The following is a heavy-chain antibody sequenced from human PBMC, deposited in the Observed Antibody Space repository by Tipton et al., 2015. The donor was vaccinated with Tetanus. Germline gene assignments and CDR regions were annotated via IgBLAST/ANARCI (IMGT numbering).Heavy chain of an antibody. Sequence: TLSLTCTVSGGSVSNGSYYWNWIRQPPGKGLEWIGYISNSGSTYYNPSLKSRVTISVDTSQKQISLKVNSVTAADTAVYYCARDRGVRGGYYYYHGMDVWGQGTTVTVSS. CDR1: GGSVSNGSYY. CDR3: ARDRGVRGGYYYYHGMDV. D-gene: IGHD3-10*01. V-gene: IGHV4-31*03. J-gene: IGHJ6*02. CDR2: ISNSGST.